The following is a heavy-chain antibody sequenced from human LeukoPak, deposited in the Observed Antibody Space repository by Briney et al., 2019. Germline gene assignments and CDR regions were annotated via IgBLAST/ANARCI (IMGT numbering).Heavy chain of an antibody. CDR2: IYYSGST. CDR3: AREAYDSRGFDY. Sequence: SETLSLTCTVSGFSISSGYYWGWIWQPPGQGLEWIGSIYYSGSTYYNPSLKSRVTISVDTSKNQFSLKLSSVTAADTAVYYCAREAYDSRGFDYWGQGTLVTVST. J-gene: IGHJ4*02. CDR1: GFSISSGYY. D-gene: IGHD3-22*01. V-gene: IGHV4-38-2*02.